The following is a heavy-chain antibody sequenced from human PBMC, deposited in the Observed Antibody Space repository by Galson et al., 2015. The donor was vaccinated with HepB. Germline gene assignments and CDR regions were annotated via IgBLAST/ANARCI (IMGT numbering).Heavy chain of an antibody. CDR3: ARVKGDSSGYYSPAVYYFDY. Sequence: SVKVSCKASGYTFTSYGISWVRQAPGQGLEWMGWISAYNGNTNYAQKLQGRVTMTTDTSTSTAYMELRSLRSDDTAVYYCARVKGDSSGYYSPAVYYFDYWGQGTLVTVSS. D-gene: IGHD3-22*01. CDR2: ISAYNGNT. J-gene: IGHJ4*02. V-gene: IGHV1-18*01. CDR1: GYTFTSYG.